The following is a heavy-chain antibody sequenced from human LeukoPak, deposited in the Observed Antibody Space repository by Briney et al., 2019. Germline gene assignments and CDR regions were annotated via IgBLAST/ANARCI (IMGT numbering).Heavy chain of an antibody. CDR1: GLTFSTYA. J-gene: IGHJ6*02. Sequence: GGSLRLSCAASGLTFSTYAMSWVRQAPGKGLEWVSAISGGGGSTYYADSVKGRFTISRDNSKNTLYLQMNSLRAEDTAVYYCAKARYPPISSGMDVWGQGTTVTVSS. D-gene: IGHD1-26*01. CDR3: AKARYPPISSGMDV. CDR2: ISGGGGST. V-gene: IGHV3-23*01.